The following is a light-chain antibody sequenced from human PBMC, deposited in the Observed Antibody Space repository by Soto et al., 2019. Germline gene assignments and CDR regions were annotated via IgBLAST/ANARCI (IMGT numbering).Light chain of an antibody. Sequence: QSVLTQPPSVSAAPGQKVTISCSGSSSNIGDNHVSWYQQLPQAAPNLVIYDTYKRPSGIPDRFSGSKSGTSATLGITGLQTEDEDDYYCATWDSSLSVVVFGGGTKLTV. V-gene: IGLV1-51*01. J-gene: IGLJ2*01. CDR1: SSNIGDNH. CDR2: DTY. CDR3: ATWDSSLSVVV.